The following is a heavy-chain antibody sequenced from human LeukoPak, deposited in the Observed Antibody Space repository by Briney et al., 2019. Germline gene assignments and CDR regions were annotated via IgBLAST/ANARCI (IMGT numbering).Heavy chain of an antibody. J-gene: IGHJ4*02. CDR3: ARTAGRTFDY. D-gene: IGHD6-6*01. CDR2: INPSGGST. CDR1: GYTLTSYF. Sequence: ASVKVSCKASGYTLTSYFMHWVRQAPGQGLEWMGIINPSGGSTSYAQKFQGRVTMTRDTSTSTVYMELSSLRSVDTAVYYCARTAGRTFDYWGQGTLVTVSS. V-gene: IGHV1-46*01.